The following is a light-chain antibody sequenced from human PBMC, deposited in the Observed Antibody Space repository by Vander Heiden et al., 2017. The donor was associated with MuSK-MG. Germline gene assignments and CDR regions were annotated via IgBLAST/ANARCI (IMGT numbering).Light chain of an antibody. CDR3: QQSDSNPRT. CDR2: AAS. Sequence: DIQMTQSPSSLSASVGDRVTITCRASQSISSHLNWYQQKPGKAPNLLIYAASSLQSGVPSRFSGSGSGTDFTLSISSLQPDDFATYYCQQSDSNPRTFGQGTKLEIK. J-gene: IGKJ2*01. V-gene: IGKV1-39*01. CDR1: QSISSH.